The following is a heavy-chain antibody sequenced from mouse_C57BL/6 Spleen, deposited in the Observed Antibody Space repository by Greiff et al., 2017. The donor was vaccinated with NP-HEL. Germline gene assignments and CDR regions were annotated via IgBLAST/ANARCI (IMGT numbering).Heavy chain of an antibody. CDR2: INPNYGTT. CDR1: GYSFTDYN. CDR3: ARQESNYVYYAMDY. V-gene: IGHV1-39*01. Sequence: EVKLVESGPELVKPGASVKISCKASGYSFTDYNMNWVKQSNGKSLEWIGVINPNYGTTSYNQKFKGKATLTVDQSSSTAYMQLNSLTSEDSAVYYCARQESNYVYYAMDYWGQGTSVTVSS. D-gene: IGHD2-5*01. J-gene: IGHJ4*01.